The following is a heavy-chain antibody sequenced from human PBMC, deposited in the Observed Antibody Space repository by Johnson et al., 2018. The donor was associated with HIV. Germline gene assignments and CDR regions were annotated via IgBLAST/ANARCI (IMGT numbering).Heavy chain of an antibody. CDR3: ARPRAYSSSWFAFDI. CDR2: IKSTGDGGTT. V-gene: IGHV3-15*01. Sequence: VQLVESGGGLVQPGGSLRLSCAASGFTVSSNYMTWLRQAPGKGLEWVGRIKSTGDGGTTDYAAPVKGSFMVSRDDSKDTLYLQMNSLRAEDTAVYYCARPRAYSSSWFAFDIWGQGTMVTVSS. CDR1: GFTVSSNY. J-gene: IGHJ3*02. D-gene: IGHD6-13*01.